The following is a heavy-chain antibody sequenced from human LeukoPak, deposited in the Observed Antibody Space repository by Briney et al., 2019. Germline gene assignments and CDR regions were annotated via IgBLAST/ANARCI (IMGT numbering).Heavy chain of an antibody. V-gene: IGHV3-33*01. D-gene: IGHD3-22*01. J-gene: IGHJ3*02. CDR3: ARARVIVAQNAFDI. CDR2: IWYDGSNK. Sequence: PGGSLRLSCAASGFTFSSYGMHWVRQAPGKGLEWVAVIWYDGSNKYYADSVKGRFTISRDNSKNTLYLQMNSLRAEDTAVYYCARARVIVAQNAFDIWGQGTMVTVSS. CDR1: GFTFSSYG.